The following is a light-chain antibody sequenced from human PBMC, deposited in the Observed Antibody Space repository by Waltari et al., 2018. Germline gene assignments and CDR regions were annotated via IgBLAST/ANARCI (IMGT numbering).Light chain of an antibody. Sequence: QSALTQPASVSGSPGQSITISCTGTSSDVGGYNYVSWYQHHPGKAPTLMIYDVSNRPSGVSNRFSGSKSGNTASLTISGLQAEDEADYYCSSYTSSSTHVVFGGGTKLTVL. CDR1: SSDVGGYNY. CDR3: SSYTSSSTHVV. J-gene: IGLJ2*01. V-gene: IGLV2-14*03. CDR2: DVS.